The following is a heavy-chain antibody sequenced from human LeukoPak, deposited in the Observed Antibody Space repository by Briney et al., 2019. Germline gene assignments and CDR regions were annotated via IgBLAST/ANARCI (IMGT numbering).Heavy chain of an antibody. Sequence: SETLSLTCTVSGGSISSGGYYWSWIRQHPGKGLEWIGYIYYSGSTYYNPSLKSRVTISVDTTKNQFSLKLSSVTAADTAVYYCARSPQDCSGGSCYSAYYYYYMDVWGKGTTVTVSS. CDR3: ARSPQDCSGGSCYSAYYYYYMDV. CDR1: GGSISSGGYY. CDR2: IYYSGST. V-gene: IGHV4-31*03. D-gene: IGHD2-15*01. J-gene: IGHJ6*03.